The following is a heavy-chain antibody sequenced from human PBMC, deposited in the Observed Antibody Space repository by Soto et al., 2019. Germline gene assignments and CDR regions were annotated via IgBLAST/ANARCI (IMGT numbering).Heavy chain of an antibody. D-gene: IGHD6-19*01. V-gene: IGHV3-30*03. Sequence: PGGSLRLSCAVSGFTLSSYGIHWVRQAPGKGLEWVAFMSYDGNKKYYADSVKGRFTISRDNAKNSVYLQMNSLRDEDTAVYYCARSVEGHFDYWGQGTVVTVSS. CDR3: ARSVEGHFDY. CDR1: GFTLSSYG. CDR2: MSYDGNKK. J-gene: IGHJ4*02.